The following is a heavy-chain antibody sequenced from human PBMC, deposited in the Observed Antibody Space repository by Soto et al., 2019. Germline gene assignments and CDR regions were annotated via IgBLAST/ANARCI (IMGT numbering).Heavy chain of an antibody. CDR1: GCTFSSNA. V-gene: IGHV3-23*01. CDR2: ISGSGGST. CDR3: ARDCSSAWYCVGANFGY. D-gene: IGHD6-19*01. J-gene: IGHJ4*02. Sequence: GGALRVTCAASGCTFSSNAMSRVRQVPGKGLEWVSAISGSGGSTYYPDSVKGRFTISRDNSKNTLYLQMNSLRAEDTAVYYCARDCSSAWYCVGANFGYWGQGTLVTVSS.